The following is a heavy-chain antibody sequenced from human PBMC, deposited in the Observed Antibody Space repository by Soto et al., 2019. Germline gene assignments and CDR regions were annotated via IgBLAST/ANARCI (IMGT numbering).Heavy chain of an antibody. CDR1: GASINSGDYF. Sequence: PSETLSLTCTVSGASINSGDYFWSWIRQPPGRGLEWIGFIYYSGSTYYNLSLKSRLTISIDTSKNQFSLKLSSVTAADTAMYYCARVVDGYNFPFDYWGQGTLVTFSS. CDR2: IYYSGST. D-gene: IGHD5-12*01. V-gene: IGHV4-30-4*01. CDR3: ARVVDGYNFPFDY. J-gene: IGHJ4*02.